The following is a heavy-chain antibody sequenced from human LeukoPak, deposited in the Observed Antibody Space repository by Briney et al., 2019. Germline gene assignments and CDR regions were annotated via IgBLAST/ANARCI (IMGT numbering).Heavy chain of an antibody. V-gene: IGHV1-69*13. Sequence: ASVKVSCKASGGTFSYFAFSWVRQAPGQGLEWMGGIIPIFGTANYAQKFQGRVTITADESTSTAYMELSSLRSEDTAVYYCARVRNSGFRYVDSWGQGTLVTVSS. J-gene: IGHJ4*02. D-gene: IGHD5-12*01. CDR1: GGTFSYFA. CDR3: ARVRNSGFRYVDS. CDR2: IIPIFGTA.